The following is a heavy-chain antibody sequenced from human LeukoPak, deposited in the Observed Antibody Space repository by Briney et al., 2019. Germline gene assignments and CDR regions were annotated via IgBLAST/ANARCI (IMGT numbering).Heavy chain of an antibody. V-gene: IGHV3-74*01. J-gene: IGHJ6*02. CDR3: ARSDSGNSYYGMDV. CDR2: INTDGSST. CDR1: GFTFSSYW. D-gene: IGHD3-10*01. Sequence: PGESLRLSCAASGFTFSSYWMHWVRQAPGKGLVWVSRINTDGSSTSYADSVKGRFTISRDNAKNTLYLQMNSLRAEDTALYYCARSDSGNSYYGMDVWGQGTTVTVSS.